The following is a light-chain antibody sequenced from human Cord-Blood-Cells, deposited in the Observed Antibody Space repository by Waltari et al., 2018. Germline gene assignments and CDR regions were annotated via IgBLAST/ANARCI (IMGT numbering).Light chain of an antibody. Sequence: QSALTQPRSVSGSPGQSVTISCTGTSSDVGGSNYVPWYQQHPGKAPKLMIYDVSKRPSGVPDRFSGSKSCKPPSLPISGLQAEDEADYYCCSYAGSYTYVFGTGTKVTVL. J-gene: IGLJ1*01. V-gene: IGLV2-11*01. CDR2: DVS. CDR1: SSDVGGSNY. CDR3: CSYAGSYTYV.